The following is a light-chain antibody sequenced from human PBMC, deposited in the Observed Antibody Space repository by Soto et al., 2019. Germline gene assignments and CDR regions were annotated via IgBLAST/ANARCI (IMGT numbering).Light chain of an antibody. CDR2: KTS. J-gene: IGKJ1*01. CDR1: QSISNW. CDR3: QQYSTSYRT. V-gene: IGKV1-5*03. Sequence: DMQMTQSPSTLSASVGDRVTITCRASQSISNWLAWYQQKPGKAPKLLIYKTSNLESGVPSRFSGSGSGTEFTLTISSLQPDDFATYCCQQYSTSYRTFGQGTRVEIK.